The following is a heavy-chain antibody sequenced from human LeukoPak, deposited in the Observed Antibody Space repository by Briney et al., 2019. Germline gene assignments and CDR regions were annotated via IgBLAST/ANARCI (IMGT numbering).Heavy chain of an antibody. D-gene: IGHD2-2*01. CDR1: GINFKASG. CDR3: AREGGTVVVGRFDY. J-gene: IGHJ4*02. CDR2: IQTDGSDK. Sequence: GGSLRLSCAASGINFKASGMHWVRQAPGMGLEWVTFIQTDGSDKRYAASVAGRFTISRDDSKNTVYLHMNSLRPDDSALYYCAREGGTVVVGRFDYWGQGTLVSVSS. V-gene: IGHV3-30*02.